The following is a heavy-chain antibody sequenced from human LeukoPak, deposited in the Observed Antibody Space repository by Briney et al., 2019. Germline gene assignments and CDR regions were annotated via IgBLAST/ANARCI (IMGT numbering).Heavy chain of an antibody. CDR3: ARSRKGPHAFDI. CDR2: IYYSGST. D-gene: IGHD1-14*01. V-gene: IGHV4-30-4*01. Sequence: PSETLSLTCTVSGGSISSGDYYWSWIRQPPGKGPEWIGYIYYSGSTYYNPSLKSRVTISVDTSKNQFSLKLSSVTAADTAVYYCARSRKGPHAFDIWGQGTMVTVSS. J-gene: IGHJ3*02. CDR1: GGSISSGDYY.